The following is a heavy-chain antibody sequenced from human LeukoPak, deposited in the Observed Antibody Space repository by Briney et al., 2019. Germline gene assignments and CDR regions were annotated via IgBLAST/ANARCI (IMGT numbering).Heavy chain of an antibody. J-gene: IGHJ4*02. CDR1: GLTFSSYW. CDR3: ASSVGADTGFDY. CDR2: INSDGSST. D-gene: IGHD1-26*01. V-gene: IGHV3-74*01. Sequence: GGSLRLSCAASGLTFSSYWMHWVRQAPGKGLVWVSRINSDGSSTSYADSVKGRFTISRDNAKNTLYLQMNSLRAEDTAVYYCASSVGADTGFDYWGQGTLVTVSS.